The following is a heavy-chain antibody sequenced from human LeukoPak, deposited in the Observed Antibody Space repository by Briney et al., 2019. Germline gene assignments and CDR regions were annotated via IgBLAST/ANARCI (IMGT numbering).Heavy chain of an antibody. V-gene: IGHV3-23*01. D-gene: IGHD6-13*01. CDR1: GFTFSSSA. CDR2: ISDSGGTT. Sequence: PGGSLRLSCAASGFTFSSSAMNWVRQAPGKGLEWVSVISDSGGTTFYADSVKGRFTISRDNSKNTLYLQMNSLRAEDTAVYYCAKDLKYTSTWQQWGQGTLVTVSP. CDR3: AKDLKYTSTWQQ. J-gene: IGHJ4*02.